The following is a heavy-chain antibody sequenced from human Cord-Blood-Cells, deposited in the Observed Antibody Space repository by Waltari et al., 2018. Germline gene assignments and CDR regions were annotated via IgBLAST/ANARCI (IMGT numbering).Heavy chain of an antibody. V-gene: IGHV3-43D*04. CDR1: GFTFDDYA. CDR3: AKSGDQEYPSWYYYMDV. CDR2: ISWDGGST. Sequence: GVVVQPGGSLRLSCAASGFTFDDYAMHWVRQAPGKGLEWVSLISWDGGSTYYADSVKGRFTISRDNSKNSLYLQMNSLRAEDTALYYCAKSGDQEYPSWYYYMDVWGKGTTVTVSS. D-gene: IGHD6-6*01. J-gene: IGHJ6*03.